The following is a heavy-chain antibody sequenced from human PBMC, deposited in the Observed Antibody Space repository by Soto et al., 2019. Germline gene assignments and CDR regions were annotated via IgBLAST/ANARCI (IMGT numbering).Heavy chain of an antibody. D-gene: IGHD3-9*01. V-gene: IGHV3-74*01. Sequence: AGGSLRLSWGAAGCSFGSYGRHWVRHAPGKGLVWVSRINSDGSSTSYADSVKGRFTISRDNAKNTLYLQMNSLRAEDTAVYYWARVGLTGYSNHNWFDPWGQGTLVTVSS. CDR2: INSDGSST. J-gene: IGHJ5*02. CDR1: GCSFGSYG. CDR3: ARVGLTGYSNHNWFDP.